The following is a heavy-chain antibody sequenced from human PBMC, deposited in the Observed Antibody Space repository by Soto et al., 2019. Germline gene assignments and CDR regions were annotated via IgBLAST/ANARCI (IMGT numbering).Heavy chain of an antibody. J-gene: IGHJ3*01. V-gene: IGHV3-53*01. Sequence: EVQLVESXXXLIXXXXSLRLSCAASGFTFSSNDMNWVRQAPGKGLEWVSLIYSGGSTYYADSVKGRFTISRDNSKNTLYLQMSSLRAEDTAVYYCATRPLLPGAPWGQGTMVTVSS. CDR1: GFTFSSND. D-gene: IGHD3-22*01. CDR2: IYSGGST. CDR3: ATRPLLPGAP.